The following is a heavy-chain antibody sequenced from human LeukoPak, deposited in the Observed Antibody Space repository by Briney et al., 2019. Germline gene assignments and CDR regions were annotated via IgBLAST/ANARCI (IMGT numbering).Heavy chain of an antibody. V-gene: IGHV4-4*07. CDR3: ARGQYHLLYWYFDL. CDR1: GGSISSYY. J-gene: IGHJ2*01. CDR2: IYSSGST. D-gene: IGHD2-2*01. Sequence: SETLSLTCTVSGGSISSYYWSWIRQPAGKGLEWIGRIYSSGSTNYNPALKSRVTMSVDTSKNQFSLKLSSVTAADTAVYYCARGQYHLLYWYFDLWGRGTLVTVSS.